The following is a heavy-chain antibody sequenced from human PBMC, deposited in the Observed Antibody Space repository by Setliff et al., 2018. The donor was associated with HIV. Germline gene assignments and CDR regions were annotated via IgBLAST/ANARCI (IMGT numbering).Heavy chain of an antibody. Sequence: GASVKVSCKASGGTFINSAFNWVRQAPGQGLEWMGSIIPIFGTGNYAQNFQGRVTITADGSTSTAYMELTSLRSEDTAVYYCATGRHYYDSSDYQANPFDVWGQGTLVTVSS. J-gene: IGHJ3*01. D-gene: IGHD3-22*01. CDR1: GGTFINSA. CDR2: IIPIFGTG. CDR3: ATGRHYYDSSDYQANPFDV. V-gene: IGHV1-69*13.